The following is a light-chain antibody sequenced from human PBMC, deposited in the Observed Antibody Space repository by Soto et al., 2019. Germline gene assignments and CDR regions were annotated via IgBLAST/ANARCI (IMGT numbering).Light chain of an antibody. Sequence: DIQMTPSPSTLSASVGDRVTITCRASQSISSWLAWYQQKPGKAPKLLIYKASSLESGVPSRFSGSGSGTEFTLTISSLQPDDFATYYCQQYNSYSETFGQGTKV. CDR1: QSISSW. J-gene: IGKJ1*01. CDR2: KAS. CDR3: QQYNSYSET. V-gene: IGKV1-5*03.